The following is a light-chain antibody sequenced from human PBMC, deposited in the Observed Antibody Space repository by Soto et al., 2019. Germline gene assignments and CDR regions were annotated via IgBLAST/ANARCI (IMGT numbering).Light chain of an antibody. CDR3: QQSSTTPLT. J-gene: IGKJ3*01. CDR1: QTINSF. V-gene: IGKV1-39*01. CDR2: AAS. Sequence: DIQLTQSPSSLSASVGDRVTITCRASQTINSFLNWYQQKPGKAPKLLIYAASSLQSGVPPRFSGGRSGTDFTLTISSLQPGDFATYYCQQSSTTPLTFGPGTKVDIK.